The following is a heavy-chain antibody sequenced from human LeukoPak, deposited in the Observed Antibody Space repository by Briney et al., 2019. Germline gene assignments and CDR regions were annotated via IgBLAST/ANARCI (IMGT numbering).Heavy chain of an antibody. Sequence: ASVTVSCKASGYTFSDYYIHWVRQAPGQGLEYMGWINPNTGGASYAQKFRVRVTMTRDTSSSTVYMQLSTLTSDDTAVYSCARGRPSAEPPDHWGQGTLVAVSS. CDR1: GYTFSDYY. CDR3: ARGRPSAEPPDH. J-gene: IGHJ4*02. V-gene: IGHV1-2*02. D-gene: IGHD6-6*01. CDR2: INPNTGGA.